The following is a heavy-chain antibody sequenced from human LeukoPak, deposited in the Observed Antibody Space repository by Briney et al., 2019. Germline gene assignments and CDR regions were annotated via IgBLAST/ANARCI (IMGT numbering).Heavy chain of an antibody. CDR1: GYTFTSYH. CDR3: ARGYMVRGVGDAFDI. V-gene: IGHV1-46*01. CDR2: INPSGGST. Sequence: ASVKVSCKASGYTFTSYHMHWVRQAPGQGLEWMGIINPSGGSTSYAQKFQGRVTMTRDMSTSTVYMELRSLRSDDTAVYYCARGYMVRGVGDAFDIWGQGTMVTVSS. J-gene: IGHJ3*02. D-gene: IGHD3-10*01.